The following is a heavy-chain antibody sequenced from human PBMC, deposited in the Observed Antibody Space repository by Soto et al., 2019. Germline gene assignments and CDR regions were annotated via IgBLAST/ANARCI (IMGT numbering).Heavy chain of an antibody. D-gene: IGHD5-18*01. CDR2: ISSSISTM. Sequence: EVQLVESGGGLVQPGGSLRLSCAASGFTFSSYSMNWVRQAPGKGLEWLSYISSSISTMHYADSVKGRFTISRDNAKNSLYLQRNILRDEDTAVYYCAREVRDTAVADFDYWGQGTLVTVSS. J-gene: IGHJ4*02. CDR1: GFTFSSYS. V-gene: IGHV3-48*02. CDR3: AREVRDTAVADFDY.